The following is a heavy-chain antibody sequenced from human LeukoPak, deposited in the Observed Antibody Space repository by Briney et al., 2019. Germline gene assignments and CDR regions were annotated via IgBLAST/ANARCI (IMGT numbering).Heavy chain of an antibody. CDR3: ARGLRWSRFDP. V-gene: IGHV4-59*01. D-gene: IGHD4-23*01. J-gene: IGHJ5*02. CDR1: GGSISSYY. Sequence: TSETLSLTCTVSGGSISSYYWSWIRQPPGKGLEWIGSIYHSGSTYYNPSLKSRVTISVDTSKNQFSLKLSSVTAADTAVYYCARGLRWSRFDPWGQGTLVTVSS. CDR2: IYHSGST.